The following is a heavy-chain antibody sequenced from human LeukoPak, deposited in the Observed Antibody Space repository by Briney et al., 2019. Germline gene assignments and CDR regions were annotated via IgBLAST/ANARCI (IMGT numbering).Heavy chain of an antibody. V-gene: IGHV3-30-3*01. J-gene: IGHJ4*02. D-gene: IGHD3-9*01. Sequence: GGSLRLSCAASGFTFSSYAMHWVRQAPGKGLEWVAVISYDGSNKYYADSVKGRFTISRDNSKNTLYLQMNSLRAEDTAVYYCARDGAGVVRYLLDYWGQGTLVTVSS. CDR1: GFTFSSYA. CDR2: ISYDGSNK. CDR3: ARDGAGVVRYLLDY.